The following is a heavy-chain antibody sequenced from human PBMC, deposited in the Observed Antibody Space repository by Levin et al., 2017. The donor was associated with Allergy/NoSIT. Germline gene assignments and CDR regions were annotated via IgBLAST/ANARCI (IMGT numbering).Heavy chain of an antibody. CDR2: IIPISATA. CDR3: AKEEWSTFDY. V-gene: IGHV1-69*13. Sequence: SVKVSCKASGGSFTSYAFNWVRQAPGQGLEWMGRIIPISATANYAQRLQGRVTMTADVSTTTVYMELSSLRSDDTAVYYCAKEEWSTFDYWGQGTLVTVSP. D-gene: IGHD2-8*01. CDR1: GGSFTSYA. J-gene: IGHJ4*02.